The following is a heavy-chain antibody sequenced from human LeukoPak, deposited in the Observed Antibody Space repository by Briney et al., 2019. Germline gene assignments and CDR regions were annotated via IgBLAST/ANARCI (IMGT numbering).Heavy chain of an antibody. V-gene: IGHV5-10-1*01. Sequence: GEFLKISCQGSGYSFTSYWISWVRQMPGEGLEWRGRIDPSDSYTSYSPSFQGHVTISADKSISTAYLQWSSLKASDTAMYYCARSSSRYDTTRTAFDIWGQGTMVTVSS. CDR2: IDPSDSYT. CDR3: ARSSSRYDTTRTAFDI. J-gene: IGHJ3*02. CDR1: GYSFTSYW. D-gene: IGHD3-3*01.